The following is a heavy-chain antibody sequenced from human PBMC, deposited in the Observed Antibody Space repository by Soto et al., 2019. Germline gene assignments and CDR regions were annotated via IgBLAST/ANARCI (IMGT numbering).Heavy chain of an antibody. CDR2: ISYDGSNK. Sequence: QVQLVESGGGVVQPGRSLRLSCAASGFTFSSYAMHWVRQAPGKGLEWVAVISYDGSNKYYADSVKGRFTISRDNSKNTLYLQMNSLRAEDTAVYYCARDAFAEVVVTAIPFDYWGQGTLVTVSS. J-gene: IGHJ4*02. D-gene: IGHD2-21*02. CDR1: GFTFSSYA. CDR3: ARDAFAEVVVTAIPFDY. V-gene: IGHV3-30-3*01.